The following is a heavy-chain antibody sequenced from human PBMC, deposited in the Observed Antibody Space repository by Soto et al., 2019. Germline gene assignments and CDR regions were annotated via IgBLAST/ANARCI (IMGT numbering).Heavy chain of an antibody. CDR2: IYRTGST. CDR1: GGSFTSNNW. D-gene: IGHD1-7*01. J-gene: IGHJ4*02. V-gene: IGHV4-4*02. Sequence: PSETLSLTCAVSGGSFTSNNWWTWVRQPPGQGLEWMGEIYRTGSTNYNPSLKSRVTISLDKSENQFSLKVTSLTAADTAVYYCASRDPGTSADYWGQGTLVTVSS. CDR3: ASRDPGTSADY.